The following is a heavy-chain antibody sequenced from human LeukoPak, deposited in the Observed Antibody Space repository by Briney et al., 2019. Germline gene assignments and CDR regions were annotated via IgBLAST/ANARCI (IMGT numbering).Heavy chain of an antibody. CDR1: GFTFSSYS. D-gene: IGHD1-26*01. CDR2: ISSSSSYI. V-gene: IGHV3-21*01. J-gene: IGHJ4*02. Sequence: GGSLRLSCAASGFTFSSYSMNWVRQAPGKGLEWVSSISSSSSYIYYADSVKGRFTISRDNSKNTLYLQMNSLRAEDTAVYYCAKENSGSYDFDYWGQGTLVTVSS. CDR3: AKENSGSYDFDY.